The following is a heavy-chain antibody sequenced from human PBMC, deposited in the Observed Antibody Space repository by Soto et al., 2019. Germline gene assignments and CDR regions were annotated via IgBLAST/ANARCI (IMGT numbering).Heavy chain of an antibody. CDR1: GFTISGNA. CDR2: ISSSSTNI. J-gene: IGHJ6*03. D-gene: IGHD3-16*01. V-gene: IGHV3-48*02. Sequence: EVQLVESGGGLVQPGGSLRLSCAASGFTISGNAMNWVRQAPGRGLEWVSYISSSSTNIHYADSVRGRFTISRDNAKNSLYLQMNSLRDEDTGVYRCARDLSWGSKWYYYMDVWGKGTTVTVSS. CDR3: ARDLSWGSKWYYYMDV.